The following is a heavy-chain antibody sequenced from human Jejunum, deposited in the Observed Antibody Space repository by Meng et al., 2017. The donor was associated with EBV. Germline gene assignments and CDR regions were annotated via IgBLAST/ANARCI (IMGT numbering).Heavy chain of an antibody. V-gene: IGHV4-4*02. Sequence: QVQLQEAGPILGKPSGTPSLTCVVSGGSISDNDWWSWVRQPPGKGLEWLGEIYHGGGTNYNPSLESRVTISVDKSKNQFSLKLNSVTVADTAVDYCAGNGYYALEYWGPGILVTVSS. CDR3: AGNGYYALEY. CDR1: GGSISDNDW. J-gene: IGHJ4*02. D-gene: IGHD3-22*01. CDR2: IYHGGGT.